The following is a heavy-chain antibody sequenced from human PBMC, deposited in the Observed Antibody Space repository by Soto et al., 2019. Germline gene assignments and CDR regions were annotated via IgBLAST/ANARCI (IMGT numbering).Heavy chain of an antibody. Sequence: EVQLVQSGAEVKKPGESLKISCKGSGYTFTSNWIGWVRQMPGKGLEWMGIIYPGDSETRYSPSFQGQVTISADKSINTVYRQWSSLKASDTAIYYCARTFGGHLYSFDFWGQGTLVTVSS. CDR3: ARTFGGHLYSFDF. V-gene: IGHV5-51*03. CDR2: IYPGDSET. J-gene: IGHJ4*02. D-gene: IGHD3-16*01. CDR1: GYTFTSNW.